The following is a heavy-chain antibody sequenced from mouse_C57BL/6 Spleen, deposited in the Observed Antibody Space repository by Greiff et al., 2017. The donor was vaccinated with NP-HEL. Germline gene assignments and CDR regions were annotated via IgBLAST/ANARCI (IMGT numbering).Heavy chain of an antibody. D-gene: IGHD1-1*01. Sequence: QVQLKQSGAELVRPGASVKLSCKASGYTFTDYYINWVKQRPGQGLEWIARIYPGSGNTYYNEKFKGKATLTAEKSSSTAYMQLSSLTSEDSAVYFCARGITTVVANYAMDYWGQGTSVTVSS. CDR3: ARGITTVVANYAMDY. V-gene: IGHV1-76*01. J-gene: IGHJ4*01. CDR2: IYPGSGNT. CDR1: GYTFTDYY.